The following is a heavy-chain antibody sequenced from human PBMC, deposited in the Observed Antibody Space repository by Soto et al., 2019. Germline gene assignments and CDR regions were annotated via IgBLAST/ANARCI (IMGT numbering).Heavy chain of an antibody. Sequence: GGSLRLSCAASGFTVSSNYMSWVRQAPGKGLEWVSVIYSGGSTYYADSVKGRFTISRHNSKNTLYLQMNSLRAEDTAVYYGARGEGGAYFQHWGQGTLVTVSS. CDR2: IYSGGST. CDR3: ARGEGGAYFQH. J-gene: IGHJ1*01. V-gene: IGHV3-53*04. CDR1: GFTVSSNY. D-gene: IGHD3-16*01.